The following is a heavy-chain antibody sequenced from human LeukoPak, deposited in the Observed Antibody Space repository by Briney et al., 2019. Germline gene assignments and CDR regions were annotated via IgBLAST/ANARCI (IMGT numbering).Heavy chain of an antibody. D-gene: IGHD4-17*01. CDR1: GGSISSSNW. Sequence: SETLSLTCAVSGGSISSSNWWSWVRQPPGKGLEWIGEIYHSGSTNYNPSLKSRVTISVDKSKNQFSLKLSSVTAADTAVYYCARVHGDHQYYFDYWGQGTLVTVSS. J-gene: IGHJ4*02. CDR2: IYHSGST. CDR3: ARVHGDHQYYFDY. V-gene: IGHV4-4*02.